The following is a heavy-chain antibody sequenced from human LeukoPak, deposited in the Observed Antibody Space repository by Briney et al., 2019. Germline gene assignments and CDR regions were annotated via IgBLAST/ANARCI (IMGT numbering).Heavy chain of an antibody. CDR3: ARGRLLNWFDP. CDR1: GGSISSYY. V-gene: IGHV4-59*01. D-gene: IGHD1-26*01. CDR2: IYYSGST. J-gene: IGHJ5*02. Sequence: SETLSLTCTVSGGSISSYYWSWIRQPPGKGLEWIGYIYYSGSTNYNPSLKSRVTISVDTSKNQFSLKLSSVTAADTAVYYCARGRLLNWFDPWGQETLVTVSS.